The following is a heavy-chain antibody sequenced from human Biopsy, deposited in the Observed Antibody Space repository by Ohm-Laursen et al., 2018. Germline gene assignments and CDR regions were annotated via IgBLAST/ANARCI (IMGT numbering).Heavy chain of an antibody. CDR1: GYTFTSYD. V-gene: IGHV1-8*01. Sequence: SVKVSCKASGYTFTSYDITWVRQASGQGPEWIGWLNPVSGNSNFGQKFRGRVTVTSDTSISTAYMELSGLTSNDTATYYCGRAVRNQLLTDPWGQGTLVTVTS. D-gene: IGHD1-7*01. CDR2: LNPVSGNS. CDR3: GRAVRNQLLTDP. J-gene: IGHJ5*02.